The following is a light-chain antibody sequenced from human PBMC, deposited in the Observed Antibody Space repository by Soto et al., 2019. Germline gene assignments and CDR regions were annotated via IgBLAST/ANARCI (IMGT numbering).Light chain of an antibody. CDR1: SSDVGGYKY. Sequence: QSALTQPASVSGSPGQSITSSCTGTSSDVGGYKYVSWYQQHPGKAPKLMIYDIRNRPSGVSNRFSGSKSGNTASLTISGIQAEDEADYYCSSYTSSSTRFFGTGTKLTVL. J-gene: IGLJ1*01. CDR3: SSYTSSSTRF. CDR2: DIR. V-gene: IGLV2-14*03.